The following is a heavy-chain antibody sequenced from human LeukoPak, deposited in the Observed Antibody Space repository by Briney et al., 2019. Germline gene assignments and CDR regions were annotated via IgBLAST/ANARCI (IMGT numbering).Heavy chain of an antibody. J-gene: IGHJ4*02. CDR3: ARVGGYDYVWGSYRPPSNFDY. CDR1: GGSFSGYY. CDR2: INHSGST. V-gene: IGHV4-34*01. Sequence: TSETLSLTCAVYGGSFSGYYWSWIRQPPGKGLEWIGEINHSGSTNCNPSLKSRVTISVDTSKNQFSLKLSSVTAADTAVYYCARVGGYDYVWGSYRPPSNFDYWGQGTLVTVSS. D-gene: IGHD3-16*02.